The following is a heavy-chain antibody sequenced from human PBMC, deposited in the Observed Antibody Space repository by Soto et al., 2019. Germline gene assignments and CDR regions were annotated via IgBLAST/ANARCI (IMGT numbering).Heavy chain of an antibody. CDR2: IWYDGNNK. J-gene: IGHJ6*02. CDR1: GFSFSDYG. CDR3: ARGSHIWNSEKFYYYYNIDV. Sequence: QFQLVESGGGVVQPGRSLRLSCAASGFSFSDYGMHWVRQAPGKGLEWVAVIWYDGNNKYYVDSVKGRFTISRDNSKNTVFLQMNSLRAEDTAVSYCARGSHIWNSEKFYYYYNIDVWGQGTTVTVSS. D-gene: IGHD1-20*01. V-gene: IGHV3-33*01.